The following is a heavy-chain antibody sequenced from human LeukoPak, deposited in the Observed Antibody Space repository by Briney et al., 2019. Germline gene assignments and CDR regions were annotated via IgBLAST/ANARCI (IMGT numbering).Heavy chain of an antibody. CDR1: GGSISTAHW. D-gene: IGHD3-10*01. CDR2: INHRGST. J-gene: IGHJ5*02. V-gene: IGHV4-4*02. CDR3: AKSLYGSGSYYNWFDP. Sequence: NPSGTLSLTCAVSGGSISTAHWWNWVRQSPGKGLEWIGEINHRGSTNYNPSLKRRVTMSLDTSKNQFSLKLSSVTAADTAVYYCAKSLYGSGSYYNWFDPWGQGTLVTVSS.